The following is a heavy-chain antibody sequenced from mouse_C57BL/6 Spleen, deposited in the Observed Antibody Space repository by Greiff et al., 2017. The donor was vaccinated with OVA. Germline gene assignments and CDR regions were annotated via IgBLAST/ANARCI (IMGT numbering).Heavy chain of an antibody. CDR3: ARTPRLPHFEY. Sequence: QVQLQQPGAELVMPGASVKLSCKASGYTFTSYWMHWVKQRPGQGLEWIGEIDPSDSYTNYNQKFKGKSTLTVDKSSSTAYMQLSSLTSEDSAVYYCARTPRLPHFEYWGQGTTLTVSS. J-gene: IGHJ2*01. V-gene: IGHV1-69*01. CDR2: IDPSDSYT. CDR1: GYTFTSYW. D-gene: IGHD1-2*01.